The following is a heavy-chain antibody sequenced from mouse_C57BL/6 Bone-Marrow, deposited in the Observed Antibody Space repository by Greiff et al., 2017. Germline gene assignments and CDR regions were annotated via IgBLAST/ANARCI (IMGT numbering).Heavy chain of an antibody. CDR1: GYTFTDYN. D-gene: IGHD1-1*01. V-gene: IGHV1-22*01. CDR3: ARRGYGWYFDV. CDR2: INPNNGGT. Sequence: VQLQHSGPELVKPGASVKMSCKASGYTFTDYNMHWVKQSHGKSLEWIGYINPNNGGTSYNQKFKGKATLTVNQSSSTAYMELRSLTSEDSAVYYCARRGYGWYFDVWGTGTTGTVSS. J-gene: IGHJ1*03.